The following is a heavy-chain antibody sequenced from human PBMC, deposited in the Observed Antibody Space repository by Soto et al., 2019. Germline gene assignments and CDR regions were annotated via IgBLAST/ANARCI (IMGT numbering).Heavy chain of an antibody. D-gene: IGHD6-6*01. Sequence: QVQLVESGGGLVKPGGSLRLSCAAHGFTFSDYYVSWIRQAPGKGLEWVSYIILSASTIYYADSVKGRFTISRDNAKNSLYLQMNSLRAVDTAVYYCARGRSSSVYFDYWGQGTLVTVSS. J-gene: IGHJ4*02. CDR1: GFTFSDYY. CDR3: ARGRSSSVYFDY. V-gene: IGHV3-11*01. CDR2: IILSASTI.